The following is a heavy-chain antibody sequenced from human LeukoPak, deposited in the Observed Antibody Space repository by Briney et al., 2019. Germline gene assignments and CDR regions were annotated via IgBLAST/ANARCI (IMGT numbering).Heavy chain of an antibody. Sequence: PGGSLRLSCAASGFPFSDYGMYWVRQAPGKGLEWLAVISHDGNNKYYADSVKGRFTISRDNSKNTLYLQMNSLRAEDTAVYYCARVYLRASIAARQPSVPHTNFDYWGQGTLVTVSS. V-gene: IGHV3-30*03. J-gene: IGHJ4*02. CDR3: ARVYLRASIAARQPSVPHTNFDY. CDR1: GFPFSDYG. D-gene: IGHD6-6*01. CDR2: ISHDGNNK.